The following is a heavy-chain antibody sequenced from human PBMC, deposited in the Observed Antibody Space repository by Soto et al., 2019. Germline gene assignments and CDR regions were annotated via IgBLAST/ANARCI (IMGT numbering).Heavy chain of an antibody. V-gene: IGHV4-34*01. CDR1: GGSFSGYY. CDR3: ARGGIVVVPAAIGRWFDP. J-gene: IGHJ5*02. CDR2: INHSGST. D-gene: IGHD2-2*01. Sequence: SETLSLTCAVYGGSFSGYYWSWIRQPPGKGLEWIGEINHSGSTNYNPSLKSRVTISVDTSKNQFSLKMSSVTDADTAVYYCARGGIVVVPAAIGRWFDPWGQGTLVTVSS.